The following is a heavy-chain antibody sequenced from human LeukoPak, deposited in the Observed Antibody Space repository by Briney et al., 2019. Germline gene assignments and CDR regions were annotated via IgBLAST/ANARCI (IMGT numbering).Heavy chain of an antibody. J-gene: IGHJ6*02. CDR1: GFTISDAW. D-gene: IGHD5-12*01. V-gene: IGHV3-7*01. Sequence: GGSLRLSCAVSGFTISDAWMNWVRQAPGKGLEWVANMNQDGSEEYCVDSVKGRFTISRDNAKNSLYLQMNSLRAEDTAVYYCARYGYSHGMDVWGQGTTVTVSS. CDR3: ARYGYSHGMDV. CDR2: MNQDGSEE.